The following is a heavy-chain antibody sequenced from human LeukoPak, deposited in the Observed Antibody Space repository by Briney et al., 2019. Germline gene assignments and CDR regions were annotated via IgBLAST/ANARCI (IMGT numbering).Heavy chain of an antibody. J-gene: IGHJ4*02. CDR3: ARDSAGNDY. V-gene: IGHV3-7*01. CDR2: IKQDGSEK. D-gene: IGHD6-13*01. CDR1: GFTFSTYW. Sequence: GGSLRLSCAASGFTFSTYWMSWVRQAPGKGLEWVANIKQDGSEKYYVDSVKGRFTISRDNAKNSLYLQMNSLRAEDTAMYCCARDSAGNDYWGQGTLVTVSS.